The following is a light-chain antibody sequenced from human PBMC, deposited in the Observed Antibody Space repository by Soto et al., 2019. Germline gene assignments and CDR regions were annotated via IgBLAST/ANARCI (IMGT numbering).Light chain of an antibody. CDR3: YSYAAGSTFWV. CDR1: SSDVGSLNL. Sequence: QSALTQPASVSGSPGQSITISCTGTSSDVGSLNLVSWYQQHPGKAPKLMIYDGSKWPSGVSNRFSGSKSGNTASLTITGLQAEDEADYYCYSYAAGSTFWVFGGGTKLTVL. CDR2: DGS. V-gene: IGLV2-23*01. J-gene: IGLJ3*02.